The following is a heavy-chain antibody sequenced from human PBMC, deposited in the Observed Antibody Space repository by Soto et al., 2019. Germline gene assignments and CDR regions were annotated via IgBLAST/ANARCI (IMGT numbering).Heavy chain of an antibody. Sequence: ASVKGSFKGFGYSFSRFGISWVRQAPGQGLEWMGGIIPVFGRPNYAQRFRGRLTITADESTNTVYLELIDLRSEDTAVYYCAREGSGYNLWGQGTQVTVSS. CDR3: AREGSGYNL. V-gene: IGHV1-69*13. D-gene: IGHD5-12*01. J-gene: IGHJ1*01. CDR1: GYSFSRFG. CDR2: IIPVFGRP.